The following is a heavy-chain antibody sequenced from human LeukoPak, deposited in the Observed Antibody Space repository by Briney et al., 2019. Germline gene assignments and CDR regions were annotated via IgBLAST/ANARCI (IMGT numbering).Heavy chain of an antibody. CDR3: ARRYCSSTSCLLDY. CDR2: IKQDGSEK. V-gene: IGHV3-7*01. D-gene: IGHD2-2*01. J-gene: IGHJ4*02. CDR1: GFTFSSNW. Sequence: PGGSLRLSCAASGFTFSSNWMSWVRQAPGKGLEWVANIKQDGSEKYYVDSVKGRFTISRDNAKNSLYLQMNSLRAEDTAVYYCARRYCSSTSCLLDYWGQGTLVTVSS.